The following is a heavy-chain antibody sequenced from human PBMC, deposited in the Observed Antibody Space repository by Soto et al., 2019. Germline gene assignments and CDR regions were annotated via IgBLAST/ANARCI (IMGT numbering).Heavy chain of an antibody. D-gene: IGHD5-18*01. V-gene: IGHV4-39*01. CDR1: GGSISSSSYY. J-gene: IGHJ6*03. CDR3: ARHNSLGRYYYMDV. CDR2: IYYSGST. Sequence: QLQLQESGPGLVKPSETLSLTCTVSGGSISSSSYYWGWIRQPPGKVLEWIGSIYYSGSTYYNPSLKSRVTISVDTSKTQFSLKLSSVTAADTAVYYCARHNSLGRYYYMDVWGKGTTVTVSS.